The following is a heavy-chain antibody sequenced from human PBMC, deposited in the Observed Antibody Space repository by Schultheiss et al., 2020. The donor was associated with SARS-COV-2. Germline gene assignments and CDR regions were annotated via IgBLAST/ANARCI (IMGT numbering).Heavy chain of an antibody. J-gene: IGHJ4*02. D-gene: IGHD1-26*01. CDR1: GYTFTSYG. Sequence: ASVKVSCKASGYTFTSYGISWVRQAPGQGLEWMGRINPNSGGTNYAQKFQGRVTMTRDTSISTAYMELSRLRSDDTAVYYCASISGRGTGYWGQGTLVTVSS. CDR3: ASISGRGTGY. V-gene: IGHV1-2*06. CDR2: INPNSGGT.